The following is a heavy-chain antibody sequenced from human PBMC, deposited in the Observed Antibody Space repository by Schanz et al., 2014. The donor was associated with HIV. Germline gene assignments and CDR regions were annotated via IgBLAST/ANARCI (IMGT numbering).Heavy chain of an antibody. V-gene: IGHV3-23*04. J-gene: IGHJ6*02. CDR1: GFTFSSHW. CDR3: TKEVPPDV. Sequence: EVQLVESGGGLVQPGGSLRLSCVVSGFTFSSHWMHWVRQAPGKGLEWVSSLSVRGGDTYYADSVKGRFTISRDNSKNTLYFQMNSLRAEDTAVYYCTKEVPPDVWGQGTTVTVSS. D-gene: IGHD1-1*01. CDR2: LSVRGGDT.